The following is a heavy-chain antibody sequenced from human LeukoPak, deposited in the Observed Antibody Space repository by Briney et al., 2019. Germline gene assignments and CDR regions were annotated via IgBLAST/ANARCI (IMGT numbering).Heavy chain of an antibody. CDR1: GFTFTTYA. J-gene: IGHJ4*02. D-gene: IGHD5-12*01. CDR2: FSDSGAST. V-gene: IGHV3-23*01. CDR3: AKSHSVGYRGYFDY. Sequence: GGSLRLSCAASGFTFTTYAMSWVRQAPGKGLEWVSTFSDSGASTYYADSVKGRFTISRDNSKNTLYLQMNSLRAEDTAVYYCAKSHSVGYRGYFDYWGQGTLVTVSS.